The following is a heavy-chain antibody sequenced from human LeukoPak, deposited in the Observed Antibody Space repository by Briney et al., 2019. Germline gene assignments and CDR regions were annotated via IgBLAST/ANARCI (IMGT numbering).Heavy chain of an antibody. V-gene: IGHV3-30*18. CDR2: ISYDGSNK. CDR3: VKGGTDYDFWNDSSYSYYFDF. Sequence: GRSLRLSCAASGFTFSSYGMHWVRQAPGKGLEWVAIISYDGSNKYYADSVKGRLTISRDNSKNTLFLRMNSLRAEDTAMYYCVKGGTDYDFWNDSSYSYYFDFWGQGTLVTVSS. J-gene: IGHJ4*02. D-gene: IGHD3-3*01. CDR1: GFTFSSYG.